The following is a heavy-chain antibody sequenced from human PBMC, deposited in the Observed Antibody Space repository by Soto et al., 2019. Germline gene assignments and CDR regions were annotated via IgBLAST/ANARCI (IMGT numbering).Heavy chain of an antibody. J-gene: IGHJ4*02. Sequence: SVKGSCKASGGTFSSYAISWVRQAPGQGLEWMGGIIPIFGTANYAQKFQGRVTITADKSTSTAYMELSSLRSEDTAVYYCARGYSVVAGTVYFDYWGQGTLVTVSS. D-gene: IGHD6-19*01. CDR2: IIPIFGTA. V-gene: IGHV1-69*06. CDR1: GGTFSSYA. CDR3: ARGYSVVAGTVYFDY.